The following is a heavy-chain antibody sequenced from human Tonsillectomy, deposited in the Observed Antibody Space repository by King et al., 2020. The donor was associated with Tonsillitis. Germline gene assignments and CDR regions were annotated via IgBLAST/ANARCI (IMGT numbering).Heavy chain of an antibody. V-gene: IGHV1-18*01. J-gene: IGHJ6*03. Sequence: QLVQSGAEVKKPGASVKVSCKASGYTFTSYGSSWVRQAPGQGLECMGWTRAYNGNTNYALKLQGRVTMTKDKSTRTAYMELRSLRSDDTAVYYCARGQRDYDILTGYLYYYYMDVWGKGTTVTVSS. CDR3: ARGQRDYDILTGYLYYYYMDV. CDR2: TRAYNGNT. D-gene: IGHD3-9*01. CDR1: GYTFTSYG.